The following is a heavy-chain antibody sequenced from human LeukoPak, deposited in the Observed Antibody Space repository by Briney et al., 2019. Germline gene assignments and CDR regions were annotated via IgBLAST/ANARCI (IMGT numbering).Heavy chain of an antibody. D-gene: IGHD5/OR15-5a*01. J-gene: IGHJ4*02. V-gene: IGHV3-30*18. Sequence: PGGSLRLSCAASGFTFSSYGMHWVRQAPGKGLEWVAVISYDGSNKYYADSVKGRFTISRDNSKNTLYLQMNSLRAEDTAVYYCAKVSSWVSTTHFGYWGQGTLVTVSS. CDR2: ISYDGSNK. CDR3: AKVSSWVSTTHFGY. CDR1: GFTFSSYG.